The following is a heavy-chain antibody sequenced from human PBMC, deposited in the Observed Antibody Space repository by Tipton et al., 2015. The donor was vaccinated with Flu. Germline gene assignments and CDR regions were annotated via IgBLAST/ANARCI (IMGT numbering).Heavy chain of an antibody. CDR3: ARDSMVRGTIGP. J-gene: IGHJ5*02. D-gene: IGHD3-10*01. CDR2: IDKSGNT. V-gene: IGHV4-59*01. CDR1: GVSISSYY. Sequence: LRLSCTVSGVSISSYYWSWVRQSPGKGLEWIGHIDKSGNTNYNPSLKSRVTIVLDTSKNQFSLKLTSVTAADTAVYYCARDSMVRGTIGPWGQGTLVTVSS.